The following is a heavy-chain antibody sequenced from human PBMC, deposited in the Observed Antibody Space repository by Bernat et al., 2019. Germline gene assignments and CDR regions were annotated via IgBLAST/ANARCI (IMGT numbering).Heavy chain of an antibody. CDR2: ISYTGSP. J-gene: IGHJ3*02. D-gene: IGHD2-21*01. CDR3: AGLPIGGDRGRGTFDI. CDR1: GASLISTSYY. Sequence: QLQVQESGPGLVKPSETLSPTCSVSGASLISTSYYWGWIRQPPGKRLNWLGSISYTGSPYYNPSLESRVIISAGESKKHFSLTLTYVTGADTAVYYCAGLPIGGDRGRGTFDIWGQGTMVTVSS. V-gene: IGHV4-39*01.